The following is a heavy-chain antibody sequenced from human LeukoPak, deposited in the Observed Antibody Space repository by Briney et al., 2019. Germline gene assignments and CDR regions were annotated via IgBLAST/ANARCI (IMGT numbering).Heavy chain of an antibody. D-gene: IGHD1-14*01. J-gene: IGHJ4*02. CDR1: GGSISSYY. CDR2: IYYSGST. V-gene: IGHV4-59*01. Sequence: PSETLSLTCTVSGGSISSYYWSWIRQPPGKGLEWIGYIYYSGSTNYNPSLKSRVTISVGTSKNQFSLKLSSVTAADTAVYYCARGFNLLSAFAYWGQGTLVTVSS. CDR3: ARGFNLLSAFAY.